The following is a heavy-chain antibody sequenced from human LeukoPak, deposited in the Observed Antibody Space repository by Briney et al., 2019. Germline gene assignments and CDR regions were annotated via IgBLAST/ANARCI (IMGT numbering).Heavy chain of an antibody. CDR3: ANGGTYSSGP. CDR1: GFTFSSYW. D-gene: IGHD3-22*01. J-gene: IGHJ5*02. CDR2: IYADGSGT. V-gene: IGHV3-74*01. Sequence: GGSLRLSCAASGFTFSSYWMHWVRQPPGKGLVWVSRIYADGSGTSYADSVKGRFTISRDNAKNTLYLQMNSLRAEDTAVYYCANGGTYSSGPWGQGTLVTVSS.